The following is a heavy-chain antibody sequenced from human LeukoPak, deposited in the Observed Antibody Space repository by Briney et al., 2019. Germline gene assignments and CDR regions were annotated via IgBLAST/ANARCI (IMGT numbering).Heavy chain of an antibody. CDR2: ISDDGDNK. CDR3: AKLLLRQDYFYGMDV. J-gene: IGHJ6*02. D-gene: IGHD2/OR15-2a*01. V-gene: IGHV3-30*18. Sequence: GWSLRLSCAASGFRFIDYGMHWVRQPPGKGLQWVSVISDDGDNKYYTDSVKGRFTISRDNSKHTLYLQMNNLSADDPAVYYCAKLLLRQDYFYGMDVWGQRTTVTVSS. CDR1: GFRFIDYG.